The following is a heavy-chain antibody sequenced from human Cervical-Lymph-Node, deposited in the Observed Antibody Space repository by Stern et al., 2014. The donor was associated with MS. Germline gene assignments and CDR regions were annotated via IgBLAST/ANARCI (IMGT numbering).Heavy chain of an antibody. J-gene: IGHJ6*02. D-gene: IGHD1-1*01. CDR1: GYTFTNNW. Sequence: VQLVESGAEVKKPGESLKISCKGSGYTFTNNWIAWVRQMPGKGLEWMGIISPDDSDIRYSPSLQGQVPISADKSISTPSLQWSSLKAADSAVYYCARHPPRRKWDDPNYGMDVWGQGTTVTVSS. CDR3: ARHPPRRKWDDPNYGMDV. CDR2: ISPDDSDI. V-gene: IGHV5-51*01.